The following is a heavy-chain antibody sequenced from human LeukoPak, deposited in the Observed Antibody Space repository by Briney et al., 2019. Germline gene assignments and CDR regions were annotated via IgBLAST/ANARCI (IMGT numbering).Heavy chain of an antibody. V-gene: IGHV3-66*01. CDR3: ASSGWPYYFDY. CDR2: IYSGGST. CDR1: GFTVSSNC. J-gene: IGHJ4*02. Sequence: GGSLRLSCAASGFTVSSNCMSWVRQAPGKGLEWVSVIYSGGSTYYADSVKGRFTISRDNSKNTLYLQMNSLRAEDTAVYYCASSGWPYYFDYWGQGTLVTVSS. D-gene: IGHD6-19*01.